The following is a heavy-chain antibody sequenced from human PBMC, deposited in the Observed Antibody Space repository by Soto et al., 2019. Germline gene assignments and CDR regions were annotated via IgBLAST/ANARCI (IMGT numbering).Heavy chain of an antibody. J-gene: IGHJ4*02. CDR2: IIPIFGTA. V-gene: IGHV1-69*13. D-gene: IGHD6-13*01. CDR1: GGTFSSYA. CDR3: ARDTQQLELDY. Sequence: ASVKVSCKASGGTFSSYAISWLRQAPGQGLEWMGGIIPIFGTANYAQKFQGRVTITADESTSTAYMELSSLRSEDTAVYYCARDTQQLELDYWGQGTLVTVSS.